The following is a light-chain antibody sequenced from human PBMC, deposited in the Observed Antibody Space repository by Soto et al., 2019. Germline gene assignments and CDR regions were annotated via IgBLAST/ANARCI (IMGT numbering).Light chain of an antibody. CDR1: GSNIGSNS. J-gene: IGLJ3*02. V-gene: IGLV1-47*01. Sequence: QSVLTQPPSASGTPGQRVTISCSGSGSNIGSNSVYWYQQLPGTAPKLLIYKSDQRPSGVPDRFSGSKSGTSASLAISGLRSEDEADYYCAAWDDSLSAHVVFGGGTKLTVL. CDR3: AAWDDSLSAHVV. CDR2: KSD.